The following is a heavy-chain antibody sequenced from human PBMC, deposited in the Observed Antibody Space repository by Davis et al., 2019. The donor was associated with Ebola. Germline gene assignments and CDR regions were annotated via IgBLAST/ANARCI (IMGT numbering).Heavy chain of an antibody. V-gene: IGHV4-4*02. Sequence: SETLSLTCAVSGGSISSSNWWSWVRQPPGKGLEWIGEIYHSGSTNYNPSLKSRVTISVDKSKNQFSLKLSSLTAADTAVYYCARESPYNWNSYYYYGMDVWGQGTTVTVSS. CDR3: ARESPYNWNSYYYYGMDV. CDR1: GGSISSSNW. CDR2: IYHSGST. J-gene: IGHJ6*02. D-gene: IGHD1-20*01.